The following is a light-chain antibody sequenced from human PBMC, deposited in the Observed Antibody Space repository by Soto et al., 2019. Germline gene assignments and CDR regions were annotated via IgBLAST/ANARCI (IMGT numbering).Light chain of an antibody. V-gene: IGKV1-33*01. J-gene: IGKJ5*01. CDR3: QQYLNVPLT. CDR1: QDIDQF. CDR2: DAS. Sequence: DIQMTQSPSSLSASVGDRVTITGQASQDIDQFLNWFQQTQGKAPKLLIYDASNLETGVPSRFSGSGSGTDFTLTLSRLRPEDIETYYCQQYLNVPLTFGQGTRLEI.